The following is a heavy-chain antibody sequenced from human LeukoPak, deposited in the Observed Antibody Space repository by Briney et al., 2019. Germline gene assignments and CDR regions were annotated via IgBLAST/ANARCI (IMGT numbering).Heavy chain of an antibody. CDR2: IKSKTDGGTT. CDR3: SSSTSWYPPDY. D-gene: IGHD2-2*01. Sequence: WGSLRLSCAASGFTFSNAWMSWVRQAPGKGLEWVGRIKSKTDGGTTDYAAPVKGRFSISRDDSKNTLYLQMNSLKTEDTAVYYCSSSTSWYPPDYWGQGTLVTVSS. J-gene: IGHJ4*02. CDR1: GFTFSNAW. V-gene: IGHV3-15*01.